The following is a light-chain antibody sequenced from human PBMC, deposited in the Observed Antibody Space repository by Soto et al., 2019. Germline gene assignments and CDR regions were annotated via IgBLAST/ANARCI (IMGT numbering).Light chain of an antibody. CDR2: AAS. J-gene: IGKJ5*01. V-gene: IGKV1-39*01. Sequence: DIQMTQSPSSLSGSVGDRVTITCRASESISRHLNWYQQKPGKAPKLLIYAASSFQNGVPSRFRGGGSGTDFTLTISNLQPEDFATYYCQQTYTTLSITFGQGTRLDIK. CDR3: QQTYTTLSIT. CDR1: ESISRH.